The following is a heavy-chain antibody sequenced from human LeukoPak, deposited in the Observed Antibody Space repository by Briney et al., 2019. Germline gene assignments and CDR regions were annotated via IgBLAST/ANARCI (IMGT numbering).Heavy chain of an antibody. J-gene: IGHJ5*02. Sequence: ASVKVSCKVSGYTLTELSMHWVRQAPGKGLEWMGGFDPEDGETIYAQKFQGRVTITEDTSTDTAYMELSSLRSEDTAVYYCATAYYDSSGGMNWFDPWGQGTLVTVSS. V-gene: IGHV1-24*01. CDR2: FDPEDGET. CDR3: ATAYYDSSGGMNWFDP. CDR1: GYTLTELS. D-gene: IGHD3-22*01.